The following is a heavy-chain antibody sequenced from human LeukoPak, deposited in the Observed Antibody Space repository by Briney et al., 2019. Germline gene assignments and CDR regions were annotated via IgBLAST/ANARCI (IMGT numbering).Heavy chain of an antibody. Sequence: KSSETLSLTCAVYGGSFSGYYWSWIRQPPGKGLEWIGEINHSGSTNYNPSLKSRVTISVDTSKNQFSLKLSSVTAADTAVYYCARDSSGWYSKEYFQHWGQGTLVTVSS. CDR3: ARDSSGWYSKEYFQH. D-gene: IGHD6-19*01. V-gene: IGHV4-34*01. J-gene: IGHJ1*01. CDR2: INHSGST. CDR1: GGSFSGYY.